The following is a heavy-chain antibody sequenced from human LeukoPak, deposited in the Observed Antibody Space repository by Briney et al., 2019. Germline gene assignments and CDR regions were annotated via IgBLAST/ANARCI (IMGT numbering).Heavy chain of an antibody. D-gene: IGHD5-12*01. CDR3: ARGTKTGNTGYDWNY. CDR2: IYYSGST. CDR1: GGSISSYY. J-gene: IGHJ4*02. V-gene: IGHV4-59*01. Sequence: PSETLSLTCSVSGGSISSYYWSWIRQPPGKGLEWMGYIYYSGSTSYNPSFKSRVTISIDTSSNQFSLMLTSVTAADTAVYYCARGTKTGNTGYDWNYWGQGSLVTVSS.